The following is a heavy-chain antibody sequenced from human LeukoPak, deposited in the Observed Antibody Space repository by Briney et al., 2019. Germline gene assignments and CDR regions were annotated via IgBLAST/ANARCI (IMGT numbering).Heavy chain of an antibody. V-gene: IGHV4-39*07. J-gene: IGHJ4*02. CDR2: IYSSGST. D-gene: IGHD5-18*01. CDR1: GASVSGSNYY. Sequence: PSETLSLTCAVSGASVSGSNYYWGWIRQPPGKGLEWIGNIYSSGSTYYNPSLKSRVTISVDTSKNQFSLKLSSVTAADTAVYYCARFSYGRTRHFDYWGQGTLVTVSS. CDR3: ARFSYGRTRHFDY.